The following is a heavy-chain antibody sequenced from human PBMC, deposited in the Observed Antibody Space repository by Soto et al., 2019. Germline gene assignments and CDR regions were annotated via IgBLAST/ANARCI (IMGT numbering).Heavy chain of an antibody. V-gene: IGHV1-8*01. Sequence: ASVKVSCKASGYTFTSYDINWVRQATGQGLEWMGWMNPNSGNTGYAQKFQGRVTMTRNTSISTAYMELSSLRSEDTAVYYCARGQLAAAGALSLYYYYYYYMDVWGKGTTVTRLL. CDR3: ARGQLAAAGALSLYYYYYYYMDV. CDR1: GYTFTSYD. D-gene: IGHD6-13*01. J-gene: IGHJ6*03. CDR2: MNPNSGNT.